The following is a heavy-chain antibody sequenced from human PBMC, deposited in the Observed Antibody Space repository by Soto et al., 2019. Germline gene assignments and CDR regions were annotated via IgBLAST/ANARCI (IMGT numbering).Heavy chain of an antibody. CDR2: INGAGGET. CDR1: GFTFTNYW. J-gene: IGHJ6*02. D-gene: IGHD6-19*01. V-gene: IGHV3-7*05. CDR3: VRDRGRGWHGQDYWGMDV. Sequence: DVQLVESGGSLVQPGGSLRLSCAASGFTFTNYWMTWVRQAPGKGLEWVANINGAGGETLYVDSVKGRFTISRDNGPESVFLQMNTLRADDPAVYYCVRDRGRGWHGQDYWGMDVWGQGTTVIVSS.